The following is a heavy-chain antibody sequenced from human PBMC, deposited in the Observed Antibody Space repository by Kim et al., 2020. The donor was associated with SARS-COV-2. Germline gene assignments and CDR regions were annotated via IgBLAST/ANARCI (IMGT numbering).Heavy chain of an antibody. V-gene: IGHV4-59*08. D-gene: IGHD3-3*01. CDR3: ARHGGRSQDAFDI. Sequence: SHPSLPCRVTSSVDTSKNQFSLKLSSVTAADTAVYYCARHGGRSQDAFDIWGQGTMVTVSS. J-gene: IGHJ3*02.